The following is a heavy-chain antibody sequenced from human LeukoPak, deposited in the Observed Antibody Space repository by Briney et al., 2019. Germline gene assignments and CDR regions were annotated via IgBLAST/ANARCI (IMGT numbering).Heavy chain of an antibody. V-gene: IGHV4-59*01. CDR1: GGSISSYY. J-gene: IGHJ3*02. D-gene: IGHD3-22*01. CDR3: ARALKYYYDSSGYYGRVRPAFDI. Sequence: SETLSLTCTVSGGSISSYYWSWIRQPPGKGLEWIGYIYYSGSTNYNPSLKSRVTISVDTSKNQFSLKLSSVTAADTAVYYCARALKYYYDSSGYYGRVRPAFDIWGQGTMVTVSS. CDR2: IYYSGST.